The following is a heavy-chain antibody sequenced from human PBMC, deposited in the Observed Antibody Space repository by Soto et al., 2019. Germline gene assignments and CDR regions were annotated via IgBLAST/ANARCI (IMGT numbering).Heavy chain of an antibody. J-gene: IGHJ4*02. D-gene: IGHD2-15*01. Sequence: GGSLRLSCAASVFTFSSYAMSWVRQAPGKGLEWVSAISGSGGSTYYADSVKGRFTISRDNSKNTLYLQMNSLRAEDTAVYYCAKDQRETYCSGGSCYAEVTDYWGQGTLVTVSS. V-gene: IGHV3-23*01. CDR3: AKDQRETYCSGGSCYAEVTDY. CDR1: VFTFSSYA. CDR2: ISGSGGST.